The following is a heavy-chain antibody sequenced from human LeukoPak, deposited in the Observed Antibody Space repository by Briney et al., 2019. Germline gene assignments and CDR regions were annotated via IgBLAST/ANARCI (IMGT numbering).Heavy chain of an antibody. J-gene: IGHJ6*02. V-gene: IGHV3-30*18. D-gene: IGHD2-15*01. CDR2: ISNDGSYD. CDR1: GFIFSSNG. CDR3: AKDPTRDCSGSTCSYGIDV. Sequence: PGRSLRLSCVASGFIFSSNGMHWVRQAPGDRLEWVAIISNDGSYDNYADSVKGRFTISRDNSKNTLYLQMSSLRAEDTAVYYCAKDPTRDCSGSTCSYGIDVWGQGTTVTVSS.